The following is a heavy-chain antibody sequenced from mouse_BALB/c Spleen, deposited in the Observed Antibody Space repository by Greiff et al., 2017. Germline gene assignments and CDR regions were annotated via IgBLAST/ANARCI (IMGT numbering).Heavy chain of an antibody. D-gene: IGHD1-1*01. CDR3: ARGGTTVVAPGV. CDR2: ISYSGST. CDR1: GYSITSDYA. V-gene: IGHV3-2*02. Sequence: EVQGVESGPGLVKPSQSLSLTCTVTGYSITSDYAWNWIRQFPGNKLEWMGYISYSGSTSYNPSLKSRISITRDTSKNQFFLQLNSVTTEDTATYYCARGGTTVVAPGVWGAGTTVTVSS. J-gene: IGHJ1*01.